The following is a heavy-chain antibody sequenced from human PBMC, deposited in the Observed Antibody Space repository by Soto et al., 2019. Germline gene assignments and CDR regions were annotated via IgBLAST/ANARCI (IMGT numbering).Heavy chain of an antibody. Sequence: GSLRLSCAGSGFTFSSNAMSWVRQAPGKGLEWVSSVSGDGYASDYADSVKGRFTVSRHNSKNTLYLQMNSLRAEDTAVYYCAKRHYYGSGSFALATWGQGTLVTVSS. CDR3: AKRHYYGSGSFALAT. D-gene: IGHD3-10*01. CDR1: GFTFSSNA. CDR2: VSGDGYAS. V-gene: IGHV3-23*01. J-gene: IGHJ4*03.